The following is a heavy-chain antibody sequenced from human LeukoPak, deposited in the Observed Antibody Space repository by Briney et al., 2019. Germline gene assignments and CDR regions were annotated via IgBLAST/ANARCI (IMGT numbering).Heavy chain of an antibody. D-gene: IGHD3-10*01. V-gene: IGHV3-48*01. CDR1: GFTFSSYG. CDR3: ARDRVYYYGSGSYWDY. J-gene: IGHJ4*02. CDR2: ISSSSSTI. Sequence: GGSLRLSCAASGFTFSSYGMHWVRQAPGKGLEWVSYISSSSSTIYYADSVKGRFTISRDNSKNTLYLQMNSLRAEDTAVYYCARDRVYYYGSGSYWDYWGQGTLVTVSS.